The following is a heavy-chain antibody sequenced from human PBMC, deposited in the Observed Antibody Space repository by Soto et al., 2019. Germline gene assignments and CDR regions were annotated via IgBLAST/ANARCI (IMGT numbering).Heavy chain of an antibody. Sequence: QVQLAESGGGVVQPGKSLRLSCAASGFTFSSFAMHWVRQAPGKGLEWVASISYDGSQKYFADSVKGRFTISRDNSENTVFLPMRSLSAEDMAVYHCVNGPLNLAPVHYFDYWGQGTLVTVSS. J-gene: IGHJ4*02. V-gene: IGHV3-30*18. CDR2: ISYDGSQK. CDR1: GFTFSSFA. CDR3: VNGPLNLAPVHYFDY. D-gene: IGHD3-9*01.